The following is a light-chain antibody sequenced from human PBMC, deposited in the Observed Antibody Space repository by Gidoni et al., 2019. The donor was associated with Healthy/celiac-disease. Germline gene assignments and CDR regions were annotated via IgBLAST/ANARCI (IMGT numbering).Light chain of an antibody. V-gene: IGKV1-39*01. CDR3: QQSYSTPMFS. Sequence: DMQMTQSHSSLSASVGDRVTITCRASQSISSYLNWYQQKPGKAPKLLIYAASSLQSGVPSRFSGSGSGTDFTLTISSLQPEDFATYYCQQSYSTPMFSFGQGTKLEIK. CDR2: AAS. J-gene: IGKJ2*03. CDR1: QSISSY.